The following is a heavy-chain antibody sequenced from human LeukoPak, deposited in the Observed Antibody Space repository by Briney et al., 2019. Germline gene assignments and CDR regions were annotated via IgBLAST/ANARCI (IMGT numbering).Heavy chain of an antibody. V-gene: IGHV1-46*01. CDR3: ARAVAAGRRFDY. J-gene: IGHJ4*02. Sequence: ASVKVSCKASEYTFTSNYIHWVRQAPGQGLEWMGTINPSGGSTTFAQKFQGRVTMTRDTSTSTLYMELSSLESDDTAVYFCARAVAAGRRFDYWGQGTLAIVSS. CDR2: INPSGGST. CDR1: EYTFTSNY. D-gene: IGHD6-13*01.